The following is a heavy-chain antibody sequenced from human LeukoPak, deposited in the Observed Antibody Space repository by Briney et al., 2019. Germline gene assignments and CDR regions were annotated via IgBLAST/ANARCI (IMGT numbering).Heavy chain of an antibody. D-gene: IGHD1-26*01. J-gene: IGHJ4*02. CDR1: GFTFSSYW. V-gene: IGHV3-7*01. Sequence: PGGSLRLSCAASGFTFSSYWMGWVRQAPGMGLDWVASMNQDGSEAYYVDSVKGRFTISRDNAKSSVYLQVSSLRADDTAVYYCARASSGRYFHFTDYWGQGTLVTVSS. CDR2: MNQDGSEA. CDR3: ARASSGRYFHFTDY.